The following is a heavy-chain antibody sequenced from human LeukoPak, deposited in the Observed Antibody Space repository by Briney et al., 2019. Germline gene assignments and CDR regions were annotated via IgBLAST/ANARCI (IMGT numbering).Heavy chain of an antibody. CDR2: ISSSGSTI. V-gene: IGHV3-11*01. Sequence: GGSLRLSCAASGFTVSSNYMSWIRQAPGKGLEWVSYISSSGSTIYYAGSVKGRFTISRDNAKNSLYLQMNSLRAEDTAVYYCASGYSSSRYWGQGTLVTVSS. J-gene: IGHJ4*02. D-gene: IGHD6-6*01. CDR3: ASGYSSSRY. CDR1: GFTVSSNY.